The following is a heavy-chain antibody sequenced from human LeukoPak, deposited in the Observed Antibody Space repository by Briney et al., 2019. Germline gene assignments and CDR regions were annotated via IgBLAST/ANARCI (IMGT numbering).Heavy chain of an antibody. CDR1: GFTFSSYW. V-gene: IGHV3-74*01. CDR2: INSDGSST. J-gene: IGHJ3*02. Sequence: GGSLRLSCAASGFTFSSYWMHWVRQAPGKGLVWVSRINSDGSSTSYADSVKGRFTISRDNAKNTLYLQMNSLRAEDTAVYYCARESVTMTSLDAFDIWGQGTMVTVSS. D-gene: IGHD3-22*01. CDR3: ARESVTMTSLDAFDI.